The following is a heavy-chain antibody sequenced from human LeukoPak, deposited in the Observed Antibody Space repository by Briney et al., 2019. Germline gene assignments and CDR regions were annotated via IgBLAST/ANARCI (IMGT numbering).Heavy chain of an antibody. CDR3: AREVNCGVECYLGRHDRNFDY. Sequence: QTLSLTCAISGDSVSSNSVAWNWIRQSPSRGLEWLGRTHYRSKWYNDYAVSVKSRITINPDTSKSQFSLQLNSVTPEDTAVYYCAREVNCGVECYLGRHDRNFDYWGQGTLVTVSS. J-gene: IGHJ4*02. V-gene: IGHV6-1*01. D-gene: IGHD2-21*01. CDR2: THYRSKWYN. CDR1: GDSVSSNSVA.